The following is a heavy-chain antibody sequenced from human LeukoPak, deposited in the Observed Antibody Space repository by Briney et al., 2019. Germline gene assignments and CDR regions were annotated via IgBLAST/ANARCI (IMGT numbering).Heavy chain of an antibody. J-gene: IGHJ4*02. Sequence: GGSLRLSCAASGFTFSSYWMHWVRRAPGKGLVWVSRINSDGSSTSYADSVKGRFTISRDNAKNTLYLQMNSLRAEDTAVYYCASEYDILTGRKPLHFDYWGQGTLVTVSS. D-gene: IGHD3-9*01. V-gene: IGHV3-74*01. CDR3: ASEYDILTGRKPLHFDY. CDR1: GFTFSSYW. CDR2: INSDGSST.